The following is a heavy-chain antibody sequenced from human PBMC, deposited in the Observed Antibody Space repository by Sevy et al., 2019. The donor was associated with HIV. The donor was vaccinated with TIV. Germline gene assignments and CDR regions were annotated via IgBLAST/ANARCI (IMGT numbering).Heavy chain of an antibody. Sequence: GGSLRLSCAASGFTFSSYSMNWVRQAPGKGLERVSSISSSSSYIYYADSVKGRFTISRDNAKNSLYLQMNSLRAEDTAVYYCARRPIAYCGGDCYSSYYFDYWGQGTLVTVSS. V-gene: IGHV3-21*01. J-gene: IGHJ4*02. CDR3: ARRPIAYCGGDCYSSYYFDY. CDR2: ISSSSSYI. CDR1: GFTFSSYS. D-gene: IGHD2-21*01.